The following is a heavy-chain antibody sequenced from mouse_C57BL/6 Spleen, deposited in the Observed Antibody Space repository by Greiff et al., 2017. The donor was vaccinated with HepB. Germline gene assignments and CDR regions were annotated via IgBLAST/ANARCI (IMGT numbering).Heavy chain of an antibody. J-gene: IGHJ1*03. CDR1: GYTFTSYW. V-gene: IGHV1-53*01. CDR3: ARGSIDYYGSSPLYWYFDV. CDR2: INPSNGGT. Sequence: VQLQQPGTELVKPGASVKLSCKASGYTFTSYWMHWVKQRPGQGLEWIGNINPSNGGTNYNEKFKSKATLTVDKSSSTAYMQLSSLTSEDSAVYYCARGSIDYYGSSPLYWYFDVWGTGTTVTVSS. D-gene: IGHD1-1*01.